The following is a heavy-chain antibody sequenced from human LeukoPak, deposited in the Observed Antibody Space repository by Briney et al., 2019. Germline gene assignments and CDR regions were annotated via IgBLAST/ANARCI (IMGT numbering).Heavy chain of an antibody. CDR3: ARDQLDGDIRRVSHDY. J-gene: IGHJ4*02. V-gene: IGHV3-21*01. D-gene: IGHD4-17*01. CDR1: GFTFSSYS. Sequence: PGGSLRLSCAASGFTFSSYSMNWVRQAPGKGLEWVSSISSSSSYIYYADSVKGRFTISRDNAKNSLYLQMNSLRAEDTAVYYCARDQLDGDIRRVSHDYWGQGTLVTVSS. CDR2: ISSSSSYI.